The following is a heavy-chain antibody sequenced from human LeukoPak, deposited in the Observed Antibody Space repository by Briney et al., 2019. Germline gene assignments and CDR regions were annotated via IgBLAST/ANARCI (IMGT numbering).Heavy chain of an antibody. J-gene: IGHJ4*02. D-gene: IGHD6-6*01. Sequence: SETLSLTCTVSGGSISSGSYYWRWIRQPAGKGLEWIGRIYTSGSTNYNPSLKSRVTISVDTSKNQFSLKLSSVTAADTAVYYCARGARHIDYWGQGTLVTISS. V-gene: IGHV4-61*02. CDR3: ARGARHIDY. CDR2: IYTSGST. CDR1: GGSISSGSYY.